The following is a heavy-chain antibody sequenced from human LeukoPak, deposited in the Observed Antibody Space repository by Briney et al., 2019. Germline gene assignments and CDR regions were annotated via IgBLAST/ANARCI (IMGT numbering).Heavy chain of an antibody. V-gene: IGHV3-30*18. J-gene: IGHJ5*02. Sequence: GGSLRLSCAASGFPFSSYGMHWVRQAPGKGLEWVAVISYDGSNKYYADSVKGRFTISRDNSKNTLYLQMNSLRAEDTAVYYCAKEEYQLLSPPSFDPWGQGTLVTVSS. CDR1: GFPFSSYG. D-gene: IGHD2-2*01. CDR2: ISYDGSNK. CDR3: AKEEYQLLSPPSFDP.